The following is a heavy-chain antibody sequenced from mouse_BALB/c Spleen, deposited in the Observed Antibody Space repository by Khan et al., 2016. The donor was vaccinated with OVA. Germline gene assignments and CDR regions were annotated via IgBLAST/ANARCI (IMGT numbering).Heavy chain of an antibody. CDR2: IWSYGST. CDR3: ARFYDYEGYFDV. CDR1: GFSLTSYG. Sequence: QMQLEESGPGLVQPSQSLSITCTVSGFSLTSYGVHWVRQPPGKGLEWLGVIWSYGSTDYNAAFISRLSISKDNSKSQVFFKMNSLQADDTAIYYCARFYDYEGYFDVWGAGTTVTVSA. D-gene: IGHD2-4*01. V-gene: IGHV2-4*02. J-gene: IGHJ1*01.